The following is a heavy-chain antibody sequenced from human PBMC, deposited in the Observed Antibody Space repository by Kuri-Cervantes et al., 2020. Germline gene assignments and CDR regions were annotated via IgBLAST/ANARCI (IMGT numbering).Heavy chain of an antibody. CDR1: GYTFTSYD. CDR3: ASSSTTVTTGWFDP. J-gene: IGHJ5*02. V-gene: IGHV1-8*01. D-gene: IGHD4-17*01. CDR2: MNPNSGNT. Sequence: ASVKVSCKASGYTFTSYDINWVRQATGQGLEWMGWMNPNSGNTGYAQKFQGRVTMTRNTSISTAYMELSSLRSEDTAVYYCASSSTTVTTGWFDPWGQGPLVPVSS.